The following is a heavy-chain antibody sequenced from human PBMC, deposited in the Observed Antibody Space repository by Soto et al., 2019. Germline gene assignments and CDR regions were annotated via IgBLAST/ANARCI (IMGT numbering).Heavy chain of an antibody. CDR2: IIPISDTT. Sequence: QVQLVQSGAEVKKPGSSVKVSCKASGGTFSSYAISWVRQAPGQGLEWMGGIIPISDTTNYAQKFQGRVTITADESTSTDYMELSSLRSEDTAVYYCARSQGSSTSLESYYYYYYGMDVWGQGTTVTVSS. CDR3: ARSQGSSTSLESYYYYYYGMDV. J-gene: IGHJ6*02. V-gene: IGHV1-69*01. D-gene: IGHD2-2*01. CDR1: GGTFSSYA.